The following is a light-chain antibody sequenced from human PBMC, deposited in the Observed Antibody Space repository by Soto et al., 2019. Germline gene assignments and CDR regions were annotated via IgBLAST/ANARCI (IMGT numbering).Light chain of an antibody. CDR1: QAISTW. CDR3: QQANSFPRT. J-gene: IGKJ1*01. CDR2: SAS. V-gene: IGKV1D-12*01. Sequence: DTQMTQSPSSVSASVGDRVTITCRASQAISTWLAWYQQNPGKDPKLLIYSASNLQSGVPSRFSGSGSGTDFNLTISSLQPEDFATYYCQQANSFPRTFGQGTKVEIK.